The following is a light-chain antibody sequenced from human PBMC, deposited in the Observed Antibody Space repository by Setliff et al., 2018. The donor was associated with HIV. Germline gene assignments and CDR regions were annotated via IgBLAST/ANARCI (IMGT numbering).Light chain of an antibody. V-gene: IGLV2-11*01. CDR1: SNDVGGYNY. CDR2: DVT. J-gene: IGLJ2*01. Sequence: QSVLTQPRSVSGSPGQSVTISCTGTSNDVGGYNYVSWYQQHPGKVPKLIIYDVTKRPSGVPDRFSGSKSGNSASLTISGLQADDEADYYCCSYTSSSTEDVVFGGGTKVTVL. CDR3: CSYTSSSTEDVV.